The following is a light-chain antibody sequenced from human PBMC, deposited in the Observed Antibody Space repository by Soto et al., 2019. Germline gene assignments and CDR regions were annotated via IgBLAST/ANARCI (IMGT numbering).Light chain of an antibody. Sequence: QSALTQPASVSGSPGQSITISCTGTSSDVGGYNYVSWYQQLPGKAPKLMIYDVSNRPSGVSNRFSGSKSGNTASLTISGLQAEDEADYYCRSYTSSSTPVVFGGGTKVTVL. CDR3: RSYTSSSTPVV. CDR2: DVS. V-gene: IGLV2-14*01. CDR1: SSDVGGYNY. J-gene: IGLJ2*01.